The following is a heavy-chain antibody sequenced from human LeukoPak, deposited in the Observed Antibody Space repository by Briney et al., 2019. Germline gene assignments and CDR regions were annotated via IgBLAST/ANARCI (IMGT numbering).Heavy chain of an antibody. CDR1: GGTFSSYA. V-gene: IGHV1-69*13. CDR2: IIPIFGTA. D-gene: IGHD3-3*02. CDR3: ARDLHFYYYGMDV. Sequence: GASVKVSCKASGGTFSSYAISWVRQAPGQGLEWMGGIIPIFGTANYAQKFQGRVTITADESTSTAYMELRSLRSDDTAVYYCARDLHFYYYGMDVWGQGTTVTVSS. J-gene: IGHJ6*02.